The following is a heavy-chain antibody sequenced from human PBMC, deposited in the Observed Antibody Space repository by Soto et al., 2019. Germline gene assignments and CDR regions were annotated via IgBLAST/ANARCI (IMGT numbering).Heavy chain of an antibody. V-gene: IGHV4-34*01. CDR2: INHAGTT. Sequence: QVQLQQWGAGLLKPSETLSLTCDISGEYFSANYWSWIRQTPGKGLEWLGEINHAGTTDYNPTVEDRIIISADASKNQFSLTLTSVTAMDTAVYYCATGGLFSSWGQGTLVTVSS. D-gene: IGHD3-3*01. J-gene: IGHJ5*02. CDR1: GEYFSANY. CDR3: ATGGLFSS.